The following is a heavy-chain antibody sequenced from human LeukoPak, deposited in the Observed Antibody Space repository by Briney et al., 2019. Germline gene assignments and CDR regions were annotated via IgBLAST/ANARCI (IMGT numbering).Heavy chain of an antibody. CDR2: IYPGDSDT. D-gene: IGHD6-19*01. J-gene: IGHJ5*02. Sequence: GESLKISCKGSGYSFTSYWIGWVRQMPGKGLEWMGIIYPGDSDTRYSPSFQGQVTISADKSISTAYLQWSSLKASDTAMYYCARPLEVWQWQYWFDPWGQGTLVTVSS. CDR3: ARPLEVWQWQYWFDP. CDR1: GYSFTSYW. V-gene: IGHV5-51*01.